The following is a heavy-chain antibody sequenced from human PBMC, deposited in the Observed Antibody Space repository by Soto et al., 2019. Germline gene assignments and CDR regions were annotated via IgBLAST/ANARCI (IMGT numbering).Heavy chain of an antibody. Sequence: GASVKVSCKASGYTFTSYAMHWVRQAPGQRLEWMGWINAGNGNTKYSQKFQGRVTITRDTSASTAYMELSSLRSEDTAVYYCARDYYDSSGYSAPYVGVWGQGTTVTVSS. CDR3: ARDYYDSSGYSAPYVGV. CDR2: INAGNGNT. J-gene: IGHJ6*02. V-gene: IGHV1-3*01. CDR1: GYTFTSYA. D-gene: IGHD3-22*01.